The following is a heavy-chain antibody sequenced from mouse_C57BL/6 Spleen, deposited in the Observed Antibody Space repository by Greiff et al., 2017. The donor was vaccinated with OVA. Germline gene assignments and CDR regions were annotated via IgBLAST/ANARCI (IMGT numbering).Heavy chain of an antibody. CDR3: ARRDYGSSPFDY. J-gene: IGHJ2*01. V-gene: IGHV1-64*01. CDR1: GYTFTSYW. CDR2: IHPNSGST. Sequence: QVQLQQPGAELVKPGASVKLSCKASGYTFTSYWMHWVKQRPGQGLEWIGMIHPNSGSTNYNEKFKSKATLTVDKSSSTAYMQLSSLTSEDSAVYYCARRDYGSSPFDYWGQGTILTVSS. D-gene: IGHD1-1*01.